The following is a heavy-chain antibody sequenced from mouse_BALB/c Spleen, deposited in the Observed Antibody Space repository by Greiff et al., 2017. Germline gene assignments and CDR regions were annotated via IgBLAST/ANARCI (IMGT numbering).Heavy chain of an antibody. D-gene: IGHD3-1*01. V-gene: IGHV6-3*01. J-gene: IGHJ3*01. CDR1: GFTFSSYW. Sequence: EVKLQESGGDLVQPGGSMKLSCVASGFTFSSYWMSWVRQSPEKGLEWVAEIRLKSDNYATHYAESVKGKFTISRDDSKSRLYLQMNSLRAEDTGIYYCTEHARGAWFAYWGQGTLVTVSA. CDR2: IRLKSDNYAT. CDR3: TEHARGAWFAY.